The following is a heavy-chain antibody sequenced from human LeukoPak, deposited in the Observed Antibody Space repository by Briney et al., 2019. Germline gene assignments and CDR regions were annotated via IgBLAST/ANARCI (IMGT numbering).Heavy chain of an antibody. V-gene: IGHV4-30-2*01. J-gene: IGHJ4*02. CDR1: GDSISSGGYY. D-gene: IGHD3-22*01. CDR3: ARAHSYYDSSGYYFDY. CDR2: IFNSETT. Sequence: PSQTLSLTCTVSGDSISSGGYYWSWIRQPPGKGLEWIGNIFNSETTDYNPSLKSRVTMSIDRSKNQFSLRLTSVTAADTAVYYCARAHSYYDSSGYYFDYWGQGTLVTVSS.